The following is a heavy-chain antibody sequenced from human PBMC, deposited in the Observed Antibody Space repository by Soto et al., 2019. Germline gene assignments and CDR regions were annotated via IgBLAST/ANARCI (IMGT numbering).Heavy chain of an antibody. CDR2: VHSTGST. CDR3: ARGLKDSNYRSISYYYYLNF. Sequence: SENLSLTCTVSGGSITGYHWTWIRQPPGKGLEWIGYVHSTGSTNYNPSLNSRVAISIDTSKNQFSLQLTSVTAADTAMYYCARGLKDSNYRSISYYYYLNFCAKGTTDTVSS. CDR1: GGSITGYH. J-gene: IGHJ6*03. V-gene: IGHV4-59*08. D-gene: IGHD4-4*01.